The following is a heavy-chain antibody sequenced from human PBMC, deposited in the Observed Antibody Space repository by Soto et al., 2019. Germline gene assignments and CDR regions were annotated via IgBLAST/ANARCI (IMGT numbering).Heavy chain of an antibody. Sequence: ASETLSLTCTVSGGSISSYYWSWIRQPPGKGLEWIGYIYYSGSTNYNPSLKSRVTISVDTSKNQFSLRLSSVTAADTAVYYCASLRGGFDPWGQGTLVTVSS. J-gene: IGHJ5*02. D-gene: IGHD3-10*01. CDR1: GGSISSYY. V-gene: IGHV4-59*01. CDR3: ASLRGGFDP. CDR2: IYYSGST.